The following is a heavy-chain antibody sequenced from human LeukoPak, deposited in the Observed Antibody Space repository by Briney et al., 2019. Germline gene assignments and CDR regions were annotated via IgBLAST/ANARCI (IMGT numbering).Heavy chain of an antibody. J-gene: IGHJ6*04. CDR2: VRSDGSHD. D-gene: IGHD3-10*02. CDR1: GFAFSTYG. CDR3: AELGITMIGGV. V-gene: IGHV3-30*02. Sequence: GGSLRLSCVASGFAFSTYGMHWVRQAPGEGLEWVAYVRSDGSHDSYADSVTGRFTISRDNSKNSLYLQMNSLRAEDTAVYYCAELGITMIGGVWGKGTTVTISS.